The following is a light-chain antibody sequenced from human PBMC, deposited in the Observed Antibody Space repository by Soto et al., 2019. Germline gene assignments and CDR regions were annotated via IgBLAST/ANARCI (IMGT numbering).Light chain of an antibody. Sequence: QPVLTQPPSVSASLGASVTLTCTLSSDYNKYEVDWYQQRPGKGPRFVMRVGTGGIVGSKGDGIPDRFSVLGSGLNRYLTIKNIQEEDESDYHCGADHGSGGTFVSVVFGGGTKLTVL. CDR2: VGTGGIVG. CDR3: GADHGSGGTFVSVV. V-gene: IGLV9-49*03. CDR1: SDYNKYE. J-gene: IGLJ2*01.